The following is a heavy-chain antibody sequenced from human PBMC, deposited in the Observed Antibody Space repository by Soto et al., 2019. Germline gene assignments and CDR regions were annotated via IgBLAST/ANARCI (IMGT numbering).Heavy chain of an antibody. CDR1: GGSISTVDYW. CDR2: IYDGGRT. J-gene: IGHJ4*02. Sequence: QVQLQESGPGLVKPSQTLSLTCTVSGGSISTVDYWWSWIRQSPDMGLEWIGHIYDGGRTYNNPSLVGXXTXSAXRSKSPLSPTLSSVSAPDTAVYSSASGPHEDKVDSWGQGTLVTVSS. V-gene: IGHV4-30-4*01. CDR3: ASGPHEDKVDS.